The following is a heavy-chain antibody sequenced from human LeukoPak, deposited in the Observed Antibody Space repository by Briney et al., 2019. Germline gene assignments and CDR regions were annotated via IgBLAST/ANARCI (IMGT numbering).Heavy chain of an antibody. Sequence: SETLSLTCTVSGGSISSYYWSWIRQPPGKGLEWIAYIYYSGYTNYNPSLKSRASISVDTPKNLCSLRLSSVTAADTAVYYCARRAIYSGGYSYWFDPWGLGTLVTVSS. CDR3: ARRAIYSGGYSYWFDP. CDR2: IYYSGYT. CDR1: GGSISSYY. V-gene: IGHV4-59*08. J-gene: IGHJ5*02. D-gene: IGHD1-26*01.